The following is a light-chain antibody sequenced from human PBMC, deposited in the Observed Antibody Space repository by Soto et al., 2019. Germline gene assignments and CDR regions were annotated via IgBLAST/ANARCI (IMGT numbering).Light chain of an antibody. V-gene: IGKV3-20*01. CDR1: QSVNSGS. CDR3: QQYGSSVRT. CDR2: GAT. J-gene: IGKJ1*01. Sequence: DIALTQSPGTLSLSPGDRAILSCRASQSVNSGSLAWYQQRPGQAPRLLIYGATIRATGIPDKFSGSGSGTDFTLTISRLEPEDFAVYYCQQYGSSVRTFGQRTKVEIK.